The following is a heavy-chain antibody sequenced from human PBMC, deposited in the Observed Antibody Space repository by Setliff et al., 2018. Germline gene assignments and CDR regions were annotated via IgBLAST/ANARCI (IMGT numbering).Heavy chain of an antibody. Sequence: ASVKVSCKASGFVFITYAITWVRQAPGQGLEWMGWISGYYNKTNYAQKFQDRVTMTTDTSTGTAYMELRSLKSDDTAVYYCAKEGNKYGYSSGWFDPWGQGTLVTVSS. CDR3: AKEGNKYGYSSGWFDP. J-gene: IGHJ5*02. D-gene: IGHD6-6*01. V-gene: IGHV1-18*01. CDR2: ISGYYNKT. CDR1: GFVFITYA.